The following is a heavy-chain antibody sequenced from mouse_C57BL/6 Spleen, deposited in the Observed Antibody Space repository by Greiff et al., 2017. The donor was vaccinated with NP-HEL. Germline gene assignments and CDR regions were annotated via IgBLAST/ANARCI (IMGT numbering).Heavy chain of an antibody. D-gene: IGHD4-1*01. Sequence: EVQVVESGGGLVQPGGSMKLSCVASGFTFSNYWMNWVRQSPEKGLEWVAQIRLKSDNYATHYAESVKGRFTISRDDSKSSVYLQMNNLRAEDTGIYYCATGNYYAMDYWGQGTSVTVSS. CDR2: IRLKSDNYAT. J-gene: IGHJ4*01. V-gene: IGHV6-3*01. CDR1: GFTFSNYW. CDR3: ATGNYYAMDY.